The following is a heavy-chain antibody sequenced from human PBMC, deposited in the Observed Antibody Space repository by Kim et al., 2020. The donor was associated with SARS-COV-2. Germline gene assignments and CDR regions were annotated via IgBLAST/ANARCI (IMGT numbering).Heavy chain of an antibody. V-gene: IGHV3-9*01. D-gene: IGHD3-10*01. Sequence: YADSVKGRFTISRDNAKNSLYLQMNSLRAEDTALYYCAKIYYGSGTYFDYWGQGTLVTVSS. CDR3: AKIYYGSGTYFDY. J-gene: IGHJ4*02.